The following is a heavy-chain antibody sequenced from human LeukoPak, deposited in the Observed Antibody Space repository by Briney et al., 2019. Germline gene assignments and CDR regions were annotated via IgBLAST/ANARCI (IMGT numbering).Heavy chain of an antibody. D-gene: IGHD5-12*01. V-gene: IGHV1-2*02. CDR2: INPNSGGT. J-gene: IGHJ5*02. Sequence: GASVKVSCKASGYTFTGYYMHWVRQAPGQGLEWMGWINPNSGGTNYAQKFQGRVTMTRDTSISTAYMELSRLRSDDTAVYYCARDIREIVATFNWFDPWGQGTLVTVSS. CDR3: ARDIREIVATFNWFDP. CDR1: GYTFTGYY.